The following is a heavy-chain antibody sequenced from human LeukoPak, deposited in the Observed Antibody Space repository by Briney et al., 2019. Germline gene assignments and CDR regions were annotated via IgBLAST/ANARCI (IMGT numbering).Heavy chain of an antibody. V-gene: IGHV1-69*04. CDR1: GGTFSSYA. CDR3: ARGVAAAGTGSDY. CDR2: IIPILGIA. J-gene: IGHJ4*02. Sequence: ASVKVSCKASGGTFSSYANSWVRQAPGQGLEWMGRIIPILGIANYAQKFQGRVTITADKSTSTAYMELSSLRSEDTAVYYCARGVAAAGTGSDYWGQGTLVTVSS. D-gene: IGHD6-13*01.